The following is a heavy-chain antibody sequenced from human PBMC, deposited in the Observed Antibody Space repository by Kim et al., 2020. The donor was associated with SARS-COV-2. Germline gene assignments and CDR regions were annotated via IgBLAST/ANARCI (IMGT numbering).Heavy chain of an antibody. CDR1: GGSFSGYY. CDR3: ARLGDSSPLDY. V-gene: IGHV4-34*01. Sequence: SETLSLTCAVYGGSFSGYYWSWIRQPPGKGLEWIWEINHSGSTNYNPSLKSRVTISVDTSKNQFSLKLSSVTAADTAVYYCARLGDSSPLDYWGQGTLVT. CDR2: INHSGST. D-gene: IGHD3-22*01. J-gene: IGHJ4*02.